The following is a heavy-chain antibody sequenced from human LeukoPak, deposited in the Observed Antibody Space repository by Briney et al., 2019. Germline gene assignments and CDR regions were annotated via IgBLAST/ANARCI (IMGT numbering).Heavy chain of an antibody. V-gene: IGHV3-53*04. CDR1: GFTVNSNY. D-gene: IGHD5-12*01. J-gene: IGHJ4*02. CDR3: ARWGPDFSYDDYFDY. CDR2: IYSGGST. Sequence: GGSLRLSCAASGFTVNSNYMSWVRQAPGKGLEWVSVIYSGGSTYYADSVKGRFTISRHNSKNTLYLQMNSLRAEDTAVYYCARWGPDFSYDDYFDYWGQGTLVTVSS.